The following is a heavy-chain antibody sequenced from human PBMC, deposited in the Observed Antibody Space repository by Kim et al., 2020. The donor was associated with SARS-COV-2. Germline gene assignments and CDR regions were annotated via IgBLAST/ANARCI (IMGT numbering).Heavy chain of an antibody. CDR2: LYSGGTT. V-gene: IGHV3-66*01. CDR3: ARGGYDDGSLYRYYFDY. CDR1: GFSVSNNY. J-gene: IGHJ4*02. D-gene: IGHD3-22*01. Sequence: GGSLRLSCAASGFSVSNNYMNWVRQAPGKGLEWVSILYSGGTTNYADSVKVRFIISRDNSKNTLFLQMNSLRAEDTAVYYCARGGYDDGSLYRYYFDYWGQGTLVTVSS.